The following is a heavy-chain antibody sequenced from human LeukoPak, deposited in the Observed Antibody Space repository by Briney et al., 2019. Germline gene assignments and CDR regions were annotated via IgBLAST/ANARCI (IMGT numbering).Heavy chain of an antibody. D-gene: IGHD5-12*01. V-gene: IGHV3-30*18. CDR3: AKAGFSGYEGGDYDD. CDR1: GFTFSSYG. CDR2: ISYDESNR. J-gene: IGHJ4*02. Sequence: GGSLRLSCAASGFTFSSYGMHWVRQAPGKGLEWVAVISYDESNRLYADSVKGRFTISRDNSKNTLFLQMDSLRPEDTAVYSCAKAGFSGYEGGDYDDEGQRRLVTVSS.